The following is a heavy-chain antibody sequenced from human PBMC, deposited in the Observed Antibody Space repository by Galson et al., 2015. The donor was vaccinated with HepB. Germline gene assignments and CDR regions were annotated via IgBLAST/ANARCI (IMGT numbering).Heavy chain of an antibody. J-gene: IGHJ4*02. V-gene: IGHV3-30*02. CDR2: IRYDGSNK. Sequence: SLRLSCAASGFTFSSYGMHWVRQAPGKGLEWVAFIRYDGSNKYYADSVKGRFTISRDNSKNTLYLQMNSLRAEDTAVYYCAKDSSSSWYPRYYFDYWGQGTLVTVSS. CDR3: AKDSSSSWYPRYYFDY. CDR1: GFTFSSYG. D-gene: IGHD6-13*01.